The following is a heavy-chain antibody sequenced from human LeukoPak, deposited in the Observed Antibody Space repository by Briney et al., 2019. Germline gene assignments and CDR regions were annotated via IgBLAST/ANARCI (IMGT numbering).Heavy chain of an antibody. Sequence: ASVKVSCKASGYTFTSSGISWVRQAPGQGLEWMGWISAYNGNTNYAQKLQGRVTMTTDTSTSTAYMELRSLRPDDTAVYYCAREEYSGSHTDYWGQGTLVTVSS. CDR3: AREEYSGSHTDY. CDR2: ISAYNGNT. V-gene: IGHV1-18*01. D-gene: IGHD5-12*01. CDR1: GYTFTSSG. J-gene: IGHJ4*02.